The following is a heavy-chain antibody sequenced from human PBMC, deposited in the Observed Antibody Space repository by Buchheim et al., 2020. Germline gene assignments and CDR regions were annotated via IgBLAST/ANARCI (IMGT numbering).Heavy chain of an antibody. CDR2: IYYSGST. Sequence: QVQLQESGPGLVKPSQTLSLTCAVSGGSISSGGYSWSWIRQPPGKVLEWIGYIYYSGSTYYNPSLKSRVTISVATSKNQFSLKLSSVTAADTAVYYCARGLHGSGSRYGMDVWGQGTT. D-gene: IGHD3-10*01. CDR1: GGSISSGGYS. CDR3: ARGLHGSGSRYGMDV. V-gene: IGHV4-30-4*07. J-gene: IGHJ6*02.